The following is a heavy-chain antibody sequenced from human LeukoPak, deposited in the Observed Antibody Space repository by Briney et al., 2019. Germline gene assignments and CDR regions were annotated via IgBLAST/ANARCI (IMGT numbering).Heavy chain of an antibody. J-gene: IGHJ6*03. CDR1: GGSISSGSYD. Sequence: SQTLSLTCTVSGGSISSGSYDWSWIRQPAGKGLEWIGRIYTSGSTNYNPSLKSRVTISVDTSKNQSSLKLSSLTAADTAVYYCAQSTMVRGVIIGDYYYYMDVWGKGTTVTISS. D-gene: IGHD3-10*01. CDR3: AQSTMVRGVIIGDYYYYMDV. CDR2: IYTSGST. V-gene: IGHV4-61*02.